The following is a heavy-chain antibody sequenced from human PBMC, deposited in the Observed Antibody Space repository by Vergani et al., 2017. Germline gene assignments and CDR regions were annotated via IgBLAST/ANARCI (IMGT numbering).Heavy chain of an antibody. CDR2: INPSGGST. D-gene: IGHD1-26*01. CDR3: ARDKWELLGVYYYYMDV. CDR1: GYTFTSYY. Sequence: QVQLVQSGAEVKKPGASVKVSCKASGYTFTSYYMHWVRQAPGQGLEWMGIINPSGGSTSYAQKFQGRVTMTRDTSTSTVYMELSSLRSEDTAVYYCARDKWELLGVYYYYMDVWGKGTTVTVSS. J-gene: IGHJ6*03. V-gene: IGHV1-46*01.